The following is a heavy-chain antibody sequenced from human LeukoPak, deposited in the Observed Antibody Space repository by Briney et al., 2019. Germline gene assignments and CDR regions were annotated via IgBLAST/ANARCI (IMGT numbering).Heavy chain of an antibody. V-gene: IGHV1-69*05. CDR3: ARDSALWAPYCSSTSCYRRVWFDP. J-gene: IGHJ5*02. CDR1: GGTFSSYA. Sequence: SVKVSCKASGGTFSSYAISWVRQAPGQGLEWMGGIIPIFGTANYAQKFQGRVTITTDESTSTAYMELSSLRSEDTAVYYCARDSALWAPYCSSTSCYRRVWFDPWGQGTLVTVSS. D-gene: IGHD2-2*01. CDR2: IIPIFGTA.